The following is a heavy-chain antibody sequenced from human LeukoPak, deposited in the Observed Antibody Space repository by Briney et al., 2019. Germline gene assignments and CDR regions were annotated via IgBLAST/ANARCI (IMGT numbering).Heavy chain of an antibody. V-gene: IGHV3-23*01. CDR3: SKSPPPYSVTTFNY. CDR2: ISASGGST. CDR1: GFTFSSYG. J-gene: IGHJ4*02. Sequence: PGGSLRLSCAASGFTFSSYGMSWVRQAPGKGLEWVAGISASGGSTYSADSVKGRFTISRDNAKNTLYLQMNSLRAEDTAVYYFSKSPPPYSVTTFNYLGQGTLVTVSS. D-gene: IGHD4-11*01.